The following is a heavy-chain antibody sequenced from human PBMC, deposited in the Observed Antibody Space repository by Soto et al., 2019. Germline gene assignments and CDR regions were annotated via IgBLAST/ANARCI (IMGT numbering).Heavy chain of an antibody. D-gene: IGHD4-17*01. Sequence: EVQLVESGGGLVQPGGSLRLSCAASGFTFSTYWMSWVRQAPGKGLEGVANIKQDGSEKYYVDSVKGRFTISRDNAKNSLYLQMSSLGAEETGVYYCALRGVTKPYWGQVTLVTGSS. CDR3: ALRGVTKPY. J-gene: IGHJ4*02. CDR2: IKQDGSEK. CDR1: GFTFSTYW. V-gene: IGHV3-7*01.